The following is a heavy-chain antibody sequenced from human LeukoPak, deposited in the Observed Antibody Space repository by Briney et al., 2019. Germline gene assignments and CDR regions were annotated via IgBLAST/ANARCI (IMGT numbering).Heavy chain of an antibody. CDR3: ARAEGYCSSTSCPFDY. V-gene: IGHV1-46*03. Sequence: ASVKVSCKASGYTFTSYDINWVRQATGQGLEWMGIINPSGGSTSYAQKFQGRVTMTRDTSTSTVYMELSSLRSEDTAVYYCARAEGYCSSTSCPFDYWGQGTLVTVSS. D-gene: IGHD2-2*01. CDR1: GYTFTSYD. J-gene: IGHJ4*02. CDR2: INPSGGST.